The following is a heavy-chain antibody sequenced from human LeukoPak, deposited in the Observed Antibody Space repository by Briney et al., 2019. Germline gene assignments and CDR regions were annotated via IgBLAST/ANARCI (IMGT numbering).Heavy chain of an antibody. V-gene: IGHV4-4*02. CDR3: ARDPRGYSGYPVFDY. Sequence: PAGSLSLTWAVYGGSISSGSWWCGVRQPPGKGLWWIGDIYHSGNTNYNPSLKSRVTISVDKSKNQFSLKLSSVTAADTAVYYCARDPRGYSGYPVFDYWGQGTLVTVSS. J-gene: IGHJ4*02. CDR2: IYHSGNT. D-gene: IGHD5-12*01. CDR1: GGSISSGSW.